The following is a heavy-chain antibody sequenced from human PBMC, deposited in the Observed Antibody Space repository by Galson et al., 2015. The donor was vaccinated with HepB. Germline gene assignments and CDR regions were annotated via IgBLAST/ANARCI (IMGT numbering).Heavy chain of an antibody. CDR3: ARRLRGSYYYYGMDV. CDR2: ISSSSSYI. Sequence: SLRLSCAASGFTFSSYSMNWVRQAPGKGLEWVSSISSSSSYIYYADSVKGRFTISRDNAKNSLYLQMNSLRAEDTAVYYCARRLRGSYYYYGMDVWGQGTTVTVSS. D-gene: IGHD1-26*01. V-gene: IGHV3-21*01. J-gene: IGHJ6*02. CDR1: GFTFSSYS.